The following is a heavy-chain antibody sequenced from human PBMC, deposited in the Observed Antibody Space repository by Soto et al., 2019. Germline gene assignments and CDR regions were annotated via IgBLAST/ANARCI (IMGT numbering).Heavy chain of an antibody. CDR2: VKQDGSQS. V-gene: IGHV3-7*01. D-gene: IGHD6-19*01. CDR3: VRDVSSGWYFDS. CDR1: GFTFCRYW. Sequence: GGSLRLSCEASGFTFCRYWMSWIRQAPGKGLEWVANVKQDGSQSHLVDSVKGRFTISRDNSKNSLFLQMNSLRAEDTAVYYCVRDVSSGWYFDSWGQGTLVTVSS. J-gene: IGHJ4*02.